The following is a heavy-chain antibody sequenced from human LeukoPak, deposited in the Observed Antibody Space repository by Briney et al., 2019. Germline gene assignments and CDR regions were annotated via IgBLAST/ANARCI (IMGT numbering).Heavy chain of an antibody. V-gene: IGHV5-10-1*01. CDR1: GYSFTSYW. CDR3: ARPQTDILTGYYNGAFDI. D-gene: IGHD3-9*01. CDR2: IDPSDSYT. J-gene: IGHJ3*02. Sequence: GESLKISCKGSGYSFTSYWISWVRQMPGKGLEWMGRIDPSDSYTNYSPSFQGHVTISADKSISTAYLQWSSLKASDTAMYYYARPQTDILTGYYNGAFDIWGQGTMVTVSS.